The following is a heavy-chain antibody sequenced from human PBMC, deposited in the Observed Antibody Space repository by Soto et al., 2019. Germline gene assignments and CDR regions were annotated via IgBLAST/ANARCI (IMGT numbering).Heavy chain of an antibody. J-gene: IGHJ4*02. D-gene: IGHD2-15*01. CDR1: GGTFSSYT. V-gene: IGHV1-69*02. CDR2: IIPILGIA. Sequence: QVQLVQSGAEVKQPGSSVKVSCKASGGTFSSYTISWVRQAPGQGLEWMGRIIPILGIANYAQKFQGRVTITADKSTSTAYMELSSLRSEDTAVYYCARSPTWSATGYYFDYWGQGTLVTVSS. CDR3: ARSPTWSATGYYFDY.